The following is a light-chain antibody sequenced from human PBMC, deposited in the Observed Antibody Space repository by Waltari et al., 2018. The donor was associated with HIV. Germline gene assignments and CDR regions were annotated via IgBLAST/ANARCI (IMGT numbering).Light chain of an antibody. CDR2: AAS. CDR1: QSISSY. CDR3: QQSYSTSWT. V-gene: IGKV1-39*01. J-gene: IGKJ1*01. Sequence: DIQITQSPSSLSASVGDRVTITCRASQSISSYLNWYQQKPGKAPKLLIYAASSLQSGVPSRFSGSGSVTDFTLTISSLQPEDFATYYCQQSYSTSWTFGQGT.